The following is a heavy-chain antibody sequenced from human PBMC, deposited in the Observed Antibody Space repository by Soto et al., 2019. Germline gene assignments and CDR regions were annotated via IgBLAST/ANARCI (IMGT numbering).Heavy chain of an antibody. J-gene: IGHJ4*02. D-gene: IGHD4-4*01. CDR1: GDSSSSNRAA. Sequence: PSQTLSLTGAISGDSSSSNRAAGNWIRQSPSRGFEWLGRTYYRSRWYHDYAVSVKSRIIINPDTSKNQVSLQLNSVTPDDTAVYYCASYRYDYWGQGTVVTVSS. CDR2: TYYRSRWYH. CDR3: ASYRYDY. V-gene: IGHV6-1*01.